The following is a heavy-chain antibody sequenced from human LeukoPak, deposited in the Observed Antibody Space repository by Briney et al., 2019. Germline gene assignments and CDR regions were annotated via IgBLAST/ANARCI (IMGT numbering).Heavy chain of an antibody. CDR1: GYTFTSYY. CDR3: ARDLGYCSSTSCYRNWFDP. Sequence: ASVKVSCNASGYTFTSYYIHWVRQAPGQGLEWMGIINPNVGSTVYAQKFQGRVTMTRDTSTSTVYMELSSLRSEDTAVYYCARDLGYCSSTSCYRNWFDPWGQGTLVTVSS. J-gene: IGHJ5*02. D-gene: IGHD2-2*01. V-gene: IGHV1-46*01. CDR2: INPNVGST.